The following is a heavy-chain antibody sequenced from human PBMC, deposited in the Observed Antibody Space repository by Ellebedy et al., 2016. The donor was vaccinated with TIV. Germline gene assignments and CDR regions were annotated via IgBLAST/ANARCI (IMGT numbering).Heavy chain of an antibody. CDR2: ISNDGRHK. CDR1: GFTFRYYG. CDR3: ATFDY. V-gene: IGHV3-30*03. J-gene: IGHJ4*02. Sequence: GESLKISCAASGFTFRYYGMHWVRQAPRKGLEGVAGISNDGRHKHYADSVRGRFTISRDNSEYTLYLQMNSLIPEYTAVYYFATFDYWGQGTLVTVSS.